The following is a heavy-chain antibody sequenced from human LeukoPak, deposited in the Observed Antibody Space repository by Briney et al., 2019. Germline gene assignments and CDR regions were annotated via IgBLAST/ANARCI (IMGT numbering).Heavy chain of an antibody. Sequence: SQTLSLTCAISGYSVSSYSAAWIWIRQSPSRGLEWLGRTYYRSKWYSDYAVSVKSPLTINPDTSKNQFSLQLNSVTPEDTAVYYCARDSSGWRSIFDYWGQGTLVSVSS. CDR1: GYSVSSYSAA. CDR3: ARDSSGWRSIFDY. CDR2: TYYRSKWYS. D-gene: IGHD6-19*01. J-gene: IGHJ4*02. V-gene: IGHV6-1*01.